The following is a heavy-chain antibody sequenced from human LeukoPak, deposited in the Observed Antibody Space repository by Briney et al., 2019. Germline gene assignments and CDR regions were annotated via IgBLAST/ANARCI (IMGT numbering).Heavy chain of an antibody. D-gene: IGHD3-22*01. J-gene: IGHJ4*02. Sequence: GGSLRLSCAASGFTFSSYAMSWVRQAPGKGLEWVSAISGSGGSTYYADSVKGRFTISRDNSKNTLYLQMNSLRAEDTAVSYCAKDRRVVVINTIDYWGQGTLVTVSS. CDR2: ISGSGGST. CDR1: GFTFSSYA. V-gene: IGHV3-23*01. CDR3: AKDRRVVVINTIDY.